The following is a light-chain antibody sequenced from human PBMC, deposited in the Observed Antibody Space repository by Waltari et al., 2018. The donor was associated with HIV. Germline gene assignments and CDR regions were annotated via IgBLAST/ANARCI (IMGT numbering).Light chain of an antibody. J-gene: IGLJ3*02. CDR2: ATD. CDR1: YSNIGKNY. Sequence: SVLTQPPSMSAAPGQKVTISCSGSYSNIGKNYVSWYQQLPGTAPRLLIHATDKRPSAIPDRFSGSKSATSATPGIPGLQPGDESDYYCGTWDSDLSAVVFGGGTKLTVL. CDR3: GTWDSDLSAVV. V-gene: IGLV1-51*01.